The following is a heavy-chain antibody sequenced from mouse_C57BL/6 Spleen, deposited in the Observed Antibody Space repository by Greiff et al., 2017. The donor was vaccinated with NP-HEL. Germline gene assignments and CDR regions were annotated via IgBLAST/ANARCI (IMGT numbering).Heavy chain of an antibody. D-gene: IGHD1-1*01. CDR1: GFTFSDYY. J-gene: IGHJ4*01. CDR3: ARRSGSSLYYAMDY. V-gene: IGHV5-12*01. Sequence: EVMLVESGGGLVQPGGSLKLSCAASGFTFSDYYMYWVRQTPEKRLEWVAYISNGGGSTYYPDTVKGRFTISRDNAKNTLYLQMSRLKSEDTAMYYCARRSGSSLYYAMDYWGQGTSVTVSS. CDR2: ISNGGGST.